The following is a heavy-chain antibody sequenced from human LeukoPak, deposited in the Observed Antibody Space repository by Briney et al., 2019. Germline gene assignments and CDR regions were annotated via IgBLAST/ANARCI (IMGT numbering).Heavy chain of an antibody. J-gene: IGHJ4*02. CDR3: ARPNCSGGSCYPDY. D-gene: IGHD2-15*01. Sequence: GRSLRLSCAASGFTFDDYAMHWVRQAPGKGLEWVSYITSSSSTIHYADSVKGRFTISRDNAKNSLYLQMNSLRAEDTAVYYCARPNCSGGSCYPDYWGQGTLVTVSS. V-gene: IGHV3-48*01. CDR1: GFTFDDYA. CDR2: ITSSSSTI.